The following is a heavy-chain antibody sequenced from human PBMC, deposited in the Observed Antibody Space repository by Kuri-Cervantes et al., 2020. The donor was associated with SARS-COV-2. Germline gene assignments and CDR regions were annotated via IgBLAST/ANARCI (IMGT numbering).Heavy chain of an antibody. J-gene: IGHJ4*02. Sequence: GESLKISCATSGFTFSTYGVHWVRQAPGKGLEWVAVISYDGTNKYYADSVKGRFTISRDNSKNTLYLQMNSLRPEDTAVYYCAKSFDPYNSLSGDYFDYWGQGTLVTVSS. CDR2: ISYDGTNK. V-gene: IGHV3-30*18. CDR3: AKSFDPYNSLSGDYFDY. D-gene: IGHD5-24*01. CDR1: GFTFSTYG.